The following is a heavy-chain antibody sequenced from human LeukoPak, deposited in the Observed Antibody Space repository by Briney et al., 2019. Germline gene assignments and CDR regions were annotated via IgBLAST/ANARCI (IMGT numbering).Heavy chain of an antibody. V-gene: IGHV3-48*01. CDR3: ARDRGGYFDY. D-gene: IGHD3-16*01. CDR2: ISSSSSTI. J-gene: IGHJ4*02. Sequence: PGGSLRLSCAASGFTFSSYAMSWVRQAPGKGLEWVSYISSSSSTIYYADSVKGRFTISRDNSKNTLYLQMNSLRAEDTAVYYCARDRGGYFDYWGQRTLVTVSS. CDR1: GFTFSSYA.